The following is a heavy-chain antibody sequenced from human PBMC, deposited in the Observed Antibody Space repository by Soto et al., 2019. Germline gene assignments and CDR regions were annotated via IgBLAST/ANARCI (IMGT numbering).Heavy chain of an antibody. D-gene: IGHD3-3*01. CDR2: IYYSGST. V-gene: IGHV4-30-4*01. CDR3: AREGLRRGVFGVVIIGDFDI. CDR1: GGSISSGDYY. J-gene: IGHJ3*02. Sequence: QVQLQESGPGLVKPSQTLSLTCTVSGGSISSGDYYWSWIRQPPGKGLEWIGYIYYSGSTYYNPYLKSRVTLSVDMSKNQFSLKLVSVTAADTDVYYCAREGLRRGVFGVVIIGDFDIWGQGTMVTVSS.